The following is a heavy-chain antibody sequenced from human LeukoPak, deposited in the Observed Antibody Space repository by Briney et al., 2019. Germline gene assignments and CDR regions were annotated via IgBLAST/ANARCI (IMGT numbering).Heavy chain of an antibody. D-gene: IGHD5-12*01. CDR3: AKDGYSGYDPPAGYYGMDV. J-gene: IGHJ6*02. CDR2: ISGSGGRT. Sequence: GGSLRLSCETSDFAFSNYAMSWVRQAPGRGLEWVSGISGSGGRTNVADSVKGRFTISRDNSKNTLYLQMNSLRAEDTAVYYCAKDGYSGYDPPAGYYGMDVWGQGTTVTVSS. CDR1: DFAFSNYA. V-gene: IGHV3-23*01.